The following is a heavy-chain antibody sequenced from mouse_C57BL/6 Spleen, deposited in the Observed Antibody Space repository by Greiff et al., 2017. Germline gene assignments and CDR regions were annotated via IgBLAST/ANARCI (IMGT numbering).Heavy chain of an antibody. J-gene: IGHJ2*01. V-gene: IGHV1-19*01. CDR1: GYTFTDYY. Sequence: EVQLQESGPVLVKPGASVKMSCKASGYTFTDYYMNWVKQSHGKSLEWIGVINPYNGGTSYKQKFKGKATLTVDKSSSTAYMELNSLTSEDSAVYYCARSGDGYYIDYWGQGTTLTVSS. CDR2: INPYNGGT. CDR3: ARSGDGYYIDY. D-gene: IGHD2-3*01.